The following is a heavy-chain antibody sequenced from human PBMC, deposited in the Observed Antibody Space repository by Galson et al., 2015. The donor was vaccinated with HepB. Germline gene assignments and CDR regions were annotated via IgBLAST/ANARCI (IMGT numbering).Heavy chain of an antibody. V-gene: IGHV3-64D*06. CDR3: VKDREVVPAAYNWFDP. CDR1: GFTFSSYA. D-gene: IGHD2-2*01. J-gene: IGHJ5*02. Sequence: SLRLSCAASGFTFSSYAMHWVRQAPGKGLEYVSAISSNGGSTYYADSVKGRFTISRDNSKNTLYLQMSSLRAEDTAVYYCVKDREVVPAAYNWFDPWGQGTLVTVSS. CDR2: ISSNGGST.